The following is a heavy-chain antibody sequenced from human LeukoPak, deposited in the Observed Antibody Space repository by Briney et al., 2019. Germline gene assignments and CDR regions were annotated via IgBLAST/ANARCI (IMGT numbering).Heavy chain of an antibody. CDR3: ARHIHSSGWQGVWWFDP. Sequence: PSETLSLTCTVSGGSISSYYWSWIRQPPGKGLEWIGYIYYSGSTNYNPSLKSRVTISVDTSKNQFSLKLSSVTAADTAVYYCARHIHSSGWQGVWWFDPWGQGTLVTVSS. V-gene: IGHV4-59*08. CDR1: GGSISSYY. J-gene: IGHJ5*02. CDR2: IYYSGST. D-gene: IGHD6-19*01.